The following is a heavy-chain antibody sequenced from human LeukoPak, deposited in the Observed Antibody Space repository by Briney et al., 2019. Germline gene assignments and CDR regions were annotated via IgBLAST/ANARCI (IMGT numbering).Heavy chain of an antibody. D-gene: IGHD2-21*02. J-gene: IGHJ4*02. Sequence: GGSLRLSCAASGFTFSSYAMHWVRQAPGKGLEWVAVISYDGSNKYYADSVKGRFTISRDNSKNTLYLQMNSLRAEDTPVYYCARAVTAFLLDYWGQGTLVTVSS. CDR1: GFTFSSYA. CDR2: ISYDGSNK. V-gene: IGHV3-30*04. CDR3: ARAVTAFLLDY.